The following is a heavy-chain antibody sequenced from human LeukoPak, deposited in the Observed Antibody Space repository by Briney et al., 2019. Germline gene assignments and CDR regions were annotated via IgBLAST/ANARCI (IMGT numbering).Heavy chain of an antibody. CDR1: GFSFSSYW. CDR3: ARGANYHVSSDYYDAFDI. CDR2: IRGDESRK. Sequence: GGSLRLSCAASGFSFSSYWMTWLRQAPGKGLEWVANIRGDESRKYYLDSVTGRFTISRDNAKNSLYLQMNSLRAEDTAVYYCARGANYHVSSDYYDAFDIWGQGTMVIVSS. J-gene: IGHJ3*02. V-gene: IGHV3-7*01. D-gene: IGHD3-22*01.